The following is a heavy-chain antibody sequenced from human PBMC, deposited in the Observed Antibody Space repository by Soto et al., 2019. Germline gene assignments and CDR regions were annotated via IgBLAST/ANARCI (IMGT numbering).Heavy chain of an antibody. Sequence: GGSLRLSCAASGFTFSSYAMHWVRQAPGKGLEWVAVISYDGSNKYYADSVKGRFTISRDNSKNTLYLQMNSLRAEDTAVYYCAREGPPSYDSSGYYSNTFGYWGQGTLVTVSS. CDR3: AREGPPSYDSSGYYSNTFGY. J-gene: IGHJ4*02. CDR1: GFTFSSYA. CDR2: ISYDGSNK. D-gene: IGHD3-22*01. V-gene: IGHV3-30-3*01.